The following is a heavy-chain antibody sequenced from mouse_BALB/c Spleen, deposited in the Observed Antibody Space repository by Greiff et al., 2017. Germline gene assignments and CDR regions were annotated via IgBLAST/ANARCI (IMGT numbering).Heavy chain of an antibody. D-gene: IGHD5-5*01. J-gene: IGHJ2*01. CDR3: ARGLPQHY. V-gene: IGHV14-3*02. Sequence: EVQGVESGAELVKPGASVKLSCTASGFNIKDTYMHWVKQRPEQGLEWIGRIDPANGNTKYDPKFQGKATITADTSSNTAYLQLSSLTSEDTAVYYCARGLPQHYWGQGTTLTVSS. CDR2: IDPANGNT. CDR1: GFNIKDTY.